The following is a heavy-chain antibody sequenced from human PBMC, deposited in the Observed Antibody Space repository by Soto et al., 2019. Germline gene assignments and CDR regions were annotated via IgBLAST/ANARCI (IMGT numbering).Heavy chain of an antibody. CDR3: ARVLVGATTGYYYYGMDV. J-gene: IGHJ6*02. CDR2: IYYSGST. CDR1: GGSISSYY. V-gene: IGHV4-59*01. Sequence: SETLSLTCTVSGGSISSYYWSWIRQPPGKGLEWIGYIYYSGSTNYNPSLKSRVTISVDTSKNQFSLKLSSVTAADTALYYFARVLVGATTGYYYYGMDVWGQGTTVTVSS. D-gene: IGHD1-26*01.